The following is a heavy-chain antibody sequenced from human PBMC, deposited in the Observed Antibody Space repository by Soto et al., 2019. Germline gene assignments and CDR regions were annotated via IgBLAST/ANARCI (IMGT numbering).Heavy chain of an antibody. V-gene: IGHV3-20*04. J-gene: IGHJ5*02. CDR2: INRNGGST. D-gene: IGHD1-26*01. CDR1: GSTFDDTG. CDR3: ARSVGATNWFDP. Sequence: VQLVESGGGVVRPGGSLRLSCAASGSTFDDTGMSWVRQAPGKGLEWVSGINRNGGSTGYADSVKGRFTISRDNAKNSLYLQMNSLRAEDTALYYCARSVGATNWFDPWGQGTLVTVSS.